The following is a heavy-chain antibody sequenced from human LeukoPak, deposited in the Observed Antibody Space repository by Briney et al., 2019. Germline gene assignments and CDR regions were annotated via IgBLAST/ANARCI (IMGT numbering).Heavy chain of an antibody. Sequence: PSETLSLTCTVSGGSIRSYYWSWIRQPPGKGLEWIGYIYYSGSTNYNPSLKSRVTISVDTSKNQFSLKLNSVTAADTAVYYCARASYSYDINGWVPFDYWGQGTLVTVSS. CDR2: IYYSGST. D-gene: IGHD3-22*01. J-gene: IGHJ4*02. V-gene: IGHV4-59*01. CDR1: GGSIRSYY. CDR3: ARASYSYDINGWVPFDY.